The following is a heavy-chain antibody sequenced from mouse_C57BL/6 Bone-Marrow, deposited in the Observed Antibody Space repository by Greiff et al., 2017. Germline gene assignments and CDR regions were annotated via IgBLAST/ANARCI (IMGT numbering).Heavy chain of an antibody. V-gene: IGHV1-82*01. CDR1: GYAFSSSW. J-gene: IGHJ2*01. CDR2: IYPGDGDT. CDR3: ARRELQYYFDY. Sequence: QVQLKESGPELVKPGASVKISCKASGYAFSSSWMNWVKQRPGKGLEWIGRIYPGDGDTNYNGKFKGKATLTADKSSSTAYMQLSSLTSEDSAVYFCARRELQYYFDYWGQGTTLTVSS. D-gene: IGHD1-1*01.